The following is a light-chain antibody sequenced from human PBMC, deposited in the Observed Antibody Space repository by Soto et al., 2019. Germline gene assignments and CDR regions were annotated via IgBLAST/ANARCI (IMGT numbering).Light chain of an antibody. J-gene: IGKJ1*01. CDR1: QSVSSSY. Sequence: EMVLAQSPGTLSLSPGERATLSCRASQSVSSSYLAWYQQKPGQAPRLLIYGASSRATGIPDRFSGSGSGTDFTLTISRLEPEDFAVYYCQQYGRSPTCTSGQRTKV. CDR2: GAS. CDR3: QQYGRSPTCT. V-gene: IGKV3-20*01.